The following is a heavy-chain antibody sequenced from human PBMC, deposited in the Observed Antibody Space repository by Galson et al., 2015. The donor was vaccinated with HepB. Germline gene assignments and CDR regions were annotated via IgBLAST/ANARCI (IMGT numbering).Heavy chain of an antibody. CDR1: GYTFTSYY. D-gene: IGHD2-15*01. CDR3: ARDMGYCSGRSCYYLYDDDFDI. V-gene: IGHV1-46*03. Sequence: SVKVSCKASGYTFTSYYMHWVRQAPGQGLEWMGIINPSGGSTSYAQKFQGRVTMTRDTSTSTVYMELSSLRSEDTAVYYCARDMGYCSGRSCYYLYDDDFDICGQGTLVPVSS. CDR2: INPSGGST. J-gene: IGHJ3*02.